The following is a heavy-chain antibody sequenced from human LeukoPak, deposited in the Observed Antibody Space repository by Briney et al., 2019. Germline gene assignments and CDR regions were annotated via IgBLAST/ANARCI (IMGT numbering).Heavy chain of an antibody. V-gene: IGHV1-2*02. CDR1: GYTFTGYY. D-gene: IGHD3-10*01. CDR3: ARERDYYGSGSYYGY. J-gene: IGHJ4*02. CDR2: INPNSGGT. Sequence: ASVKVSCKASGYTFTGYYMHWVRQAPGQGLEWMGWINPNSGGTNYAQKFQGRVTMTRDTSISTAYMELSRLRSDDTAVYYCARERDYYGSGSYYGYWGQGTLVTVSS.